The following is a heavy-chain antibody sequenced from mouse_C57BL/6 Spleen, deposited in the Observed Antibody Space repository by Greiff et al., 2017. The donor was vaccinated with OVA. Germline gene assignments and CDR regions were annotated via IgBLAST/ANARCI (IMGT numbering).Heavy chain of an antibody. CDR2: INPNNGGT. CDR1: GYTFTDYN. D-gene: IGHD1-1*01. CDR3: ARRGITTVVADY. V-gene: IGHV1-22*01. J-gene: IGHJ2*01. Sequence: EVKLEESGPELVKPGASVKMSCKASGYTFTDYNMHWVKQSHGKSLEWIGYINPNNGGTSYNQKFKGKATLTVNKSSSTAYMELRSLTSEDSAVYYCARRGITTVVADYWGQGTTLTVSS.